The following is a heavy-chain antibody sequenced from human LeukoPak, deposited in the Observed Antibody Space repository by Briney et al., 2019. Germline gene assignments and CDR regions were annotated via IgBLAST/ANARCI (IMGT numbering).Heavy chain of an antibody. V-gene: IGHV4-39*07. CDR1: GGSISSSSYY. CDR2: IYYSGST. J-gene: IGHJ4*02. CDR3: ARETPYGSGSYPFDY. Sequence: SETLSLTCTVSGGSISSSSYYWGWIRQPRGEGLEWIGSIYYSGSTYYNPSLKSRVTISVDTSKNQFSLKLSSVTAADTAVYYCARETPYGSGSYPFDYWGQGILVTVSS. D-gene: IGHD3-10*01.